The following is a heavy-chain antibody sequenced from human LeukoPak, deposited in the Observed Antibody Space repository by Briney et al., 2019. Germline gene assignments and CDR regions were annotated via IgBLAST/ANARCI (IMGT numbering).Heavy chain of an antibody. D-gene: IGHD5-12*01. CDR2: IYYSGST. CDR1: GGSISSYY. V-gene: IGHV4-59*01. J-gene: IGHJ3*02. CDR3: AREGDIRAFDI. Sequence: KPSQTLSLTCTVSGGSISSYYWSWIRQPPGKGLEWIGYIYYSGSTNYNPSLKSRVTISVDTSKNQFSLKLSSVTAADTAVYYCAREGDIRAFDIWGQGTMVTVSS.